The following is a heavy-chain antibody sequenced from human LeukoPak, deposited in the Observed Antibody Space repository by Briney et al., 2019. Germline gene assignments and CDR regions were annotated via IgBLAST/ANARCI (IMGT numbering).Heavy chain of an antibody. Sequence: SETLSLTCTVSGGSISSYYWSWIRQPAGKGLEWIGRIYTSGSTNYNPSLKSRVTMSVDTSKNQFSLKLSSVTAADTAVYYRAREYYCSSASCYSDYWGQGTLVTVSS. CDR3: AREYYCSSASCYSDY. D-gene: IGHD2-2*02. CDR2: IYTSGST. V-gene: IGHV4-4*07. CDR1: GGSISSYY. J-gene: IGHJ4*02.